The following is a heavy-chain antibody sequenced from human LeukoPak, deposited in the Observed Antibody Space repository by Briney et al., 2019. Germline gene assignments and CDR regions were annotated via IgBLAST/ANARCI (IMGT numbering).Heavy chain of an antibody. CDR1: GFTFSNYG. J-gene: IGHJ4*02. CDR3: AREYYDTSGYFHGGF. Sequence: GGSLRLSCAASGFTFSNYGMNWVRQAPGKGLEWVSNISNSSTYMYYAASVKGRFTVSRDNAKNSLYLQMNSLRAEDTAVYYCAREYYDTSGYFHGGFWGQGTLVTVSS. D-gene: IGHD3-22*01. V-gene: IGHV3-21*01. CDR2: ISNSSTYM.